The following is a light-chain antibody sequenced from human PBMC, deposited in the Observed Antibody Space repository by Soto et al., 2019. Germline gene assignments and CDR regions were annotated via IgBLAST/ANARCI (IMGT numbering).Light chain of an antibody. CDR3: CSYAGGSNV. Sequence: QSVLTQPASVSGSPGQSITISCTGTSSDVGSYKFVSWYQQYPGKAPKLIIYEGSKRPSGVSARVSGSKSGNTASLTISGLHAEDEADYFCCSYAGGSNVFGTGTKRTV. V-gene: IGLV2-23*03. J-gene: IGLJ1*01. CDR1: SSDVGSYKF. CDR2: EGS.